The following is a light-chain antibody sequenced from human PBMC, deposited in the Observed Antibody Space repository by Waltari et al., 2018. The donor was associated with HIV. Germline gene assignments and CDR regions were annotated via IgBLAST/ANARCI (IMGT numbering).Light chain of an antibody. CDR3: QAWDSSSVV. J-gene: IGLJ2*01. Sequence: SYELTQPPSVSVSPGQTASITCSGDKLGDKYACWYQQKPGQSPVLVIHQDSKRPAGIRERVSGSNSGNTATLTISGTQAMDEAYYYCQAWDSSSVVFGGGTKLTVL. CDR1: KLGDKY. CDR2: QDS. V-gene: IGLV3-1*01.